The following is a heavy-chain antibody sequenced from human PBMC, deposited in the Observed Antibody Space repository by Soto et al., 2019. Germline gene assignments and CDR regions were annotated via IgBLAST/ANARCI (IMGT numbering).Heavy chain of an antibody. D-gene: IGHD1-26*01. CDR3: ARTVGAASYFDF. V-gene: IGHV4-4*07. J-gene: IGHJ4*02. CDR1: GDSMTKYY. CDR2: IYSSGST. Sequence: SETLSLTCTVSGDSMTKYYWSWTRQPAGKGLEWIGRIYSSGSTNYNPSLKSRVTMSIDTSNNHFSLDLGSGTAADTAVYYCARTVGAASYFDFWGQGALVTVSS.